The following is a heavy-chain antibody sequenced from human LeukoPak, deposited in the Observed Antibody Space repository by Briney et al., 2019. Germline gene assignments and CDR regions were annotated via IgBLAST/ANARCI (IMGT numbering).Heavy chain of an antibody. CDR3: ARAVAAAGTTWGAFDI. V-gene: IGHV4-61*02. Sequence: SETLSLTCTVSGGSISSGSYDWSWIRQPAGKGLEWIGRIYTSGSTNYNPSLKSRVTISVDTSKNQFSLKLSSVTAADTAVYYCARAVAAAGTTWGAFDIWGQGTMVTVSS. CDR2: IYTSGST. J-gene: IGHJ3*02. CDR1: GGSISSGSYD. D-gene: IGHD6-13*01.